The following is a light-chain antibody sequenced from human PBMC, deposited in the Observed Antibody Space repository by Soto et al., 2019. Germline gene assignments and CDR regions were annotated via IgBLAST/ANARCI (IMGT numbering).Light chain of an antibody. CDR1: QSVHNN. CDR3: QQYEIWPLT. V-gene: IGKV3-15*01. J-gene: IGKJ4*01. Sequence: EVGMTQSQATLSVSPGDRATRSCRASQSVHNNLAWYQQKPGQAPRLLIFDTSTRATDIPIRFTGGGSGTEFTLTISSLQSEDSAVYYCQQYEIWPLTFGGGTKVEIK. CDR2: DTS.